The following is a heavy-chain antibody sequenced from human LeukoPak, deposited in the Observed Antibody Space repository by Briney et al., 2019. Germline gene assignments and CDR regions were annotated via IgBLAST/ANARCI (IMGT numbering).Heavy chain of an antibody. CDR3: ARDISGYPY. Sequence: GGPLRLSCAVSGFTFSGHDMNWVRQAPGKGLEWLSYISSSSMTTEYADSVKGRFTISRDNARNSLYLQMDSLRGEDTAVYYCARDISGYPYWGQGTLVTVSP. D-gene: IGHD5-12*01. J-gene: IGHJ4*02. V-gene: IGHV3-48*01. CDR1: GFTFSGHD. CDR2: ISSSSMTT.